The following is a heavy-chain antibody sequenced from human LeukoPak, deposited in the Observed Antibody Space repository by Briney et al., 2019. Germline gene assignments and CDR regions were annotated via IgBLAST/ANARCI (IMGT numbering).Heavy chain of an antibody. CDR2: ISSSGSTI. Sequence: GGSLRLSCAASGFTFSSYEMNWVRQAPGKGLEWVSYISSSGSTIYYADSVKGRFTISRDNSKNTLYLQMNGLRAEDTAVYYCAKELYRYSGSPSDYWGQGTLVTVSS. D-gene: IGHD1-26*01. CDR3: AKELYRYSGSPSDY. CDR1: GFTFSSYE. J-gene: IGHJ4*02. V-gene: IGHV3-48*03.